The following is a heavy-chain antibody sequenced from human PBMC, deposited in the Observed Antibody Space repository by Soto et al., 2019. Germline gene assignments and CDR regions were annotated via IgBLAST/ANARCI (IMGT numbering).Heavy chain of an antibody. D-gene: IGHD2-21*02. Sequence: SVKVSCKASGFTFTSSAVQWVRQARGQRLEWIGWIVVGSGNTNYAQKFQERVTITRDMSTSTAYMELSSLRSEDTAVYYCAASSNYCGGDCYSPFLNYDMDVWGQGTTVTVYS. CDR1: GFTFTSSA. CDR3: AASSNYCGGDCYSPFLNYDMDV. CDR2: IVVGSGNT. J-gene: IGHJ6*02. V-gene: IGHV1-58*01.